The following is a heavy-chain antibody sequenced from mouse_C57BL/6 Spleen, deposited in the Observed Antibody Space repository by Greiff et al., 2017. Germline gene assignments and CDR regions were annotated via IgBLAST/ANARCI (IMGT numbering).Heavy chain of an antibody. CDR2: IDPSDSYT. Sequence: VQLQQPGAELVKPGASVKLSCKASGYTFTSYWMQWVKQRPGQGLEWIGEIDPSDSYTNYNQKFKGKATLTVDTSSSTAYMQLSSLTSEDSAVYYCARWDGAYAMDYWGQGTSVTVSS. V-gene: IGHV1-50*01. D-gene: IGHD4-1*01. CDR1: GYTFTSYW. CDR3: ARWDGAYAMDY. J-gene: IGHJ4*01.